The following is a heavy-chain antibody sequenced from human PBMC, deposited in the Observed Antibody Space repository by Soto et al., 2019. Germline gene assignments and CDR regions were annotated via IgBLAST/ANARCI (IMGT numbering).Heavy chain of an antibody. CDR2: LIPIHNIR. J-gene: IGHJ4*02. Sequence: QVQLVQSGAEVKKPGSSVKVSCNASGGTFSSYTINWVRQAPGQGLEWMGRLIPIHNIRNYSQNFQDRVTITADQSTSTVYMELISLGSDDTAVYYCARSGVCKVDTSFRPADHWGKGVLVTVSS. V-gene: IGHV1-69*02. CDR1: GGTFSSYT. CDR3: ARSGVCKVDTSFRPADH. D-gene: IGHD2-15*01.